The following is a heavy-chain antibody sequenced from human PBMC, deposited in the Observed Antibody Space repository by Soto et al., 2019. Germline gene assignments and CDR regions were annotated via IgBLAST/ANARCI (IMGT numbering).Heavy chain of an antibody. CDR2: ISGSGGST. Sequence: GGSLRLSCAASGCTFSNYAMSWVRQATGKGLEWVSAISGSGGSTYYADSVKGRFTISRDNSKNTLYLQMNSLRAEDTAVYYCANASSYDFWSGYYPSWGQGTLVTVSS. V-gene: IGHV3-23*01. D-gene: IGHD3-3*01. CDR1: GCTFSNYA. CDR3: ANASSYDFWSGYYPS. J-gene: IGHJ4*02.